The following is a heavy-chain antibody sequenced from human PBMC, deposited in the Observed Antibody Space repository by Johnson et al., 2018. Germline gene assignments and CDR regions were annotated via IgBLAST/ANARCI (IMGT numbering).Heavy chain of an antibody. D-gene: IGHD5-12*01. V-gene: IGHV3-23*01. J-gene: IGHJ6*02. Sequence: EVQLLESGGGLVQPGGSLRLSCTASGFRVRMFPMTWVRPAPGKGLEWVSVISASAGLTDPADSVRGRFNISSDNSKNTVFLQMNNLRLEDTAVYYCAKCRAYSGSEYFDMDVWGQGTTVTVSS. CDR1: GFRVRMFP. CDR2: ISASAGLT. CDR3: AKCRAYSGSEYFDMDV.